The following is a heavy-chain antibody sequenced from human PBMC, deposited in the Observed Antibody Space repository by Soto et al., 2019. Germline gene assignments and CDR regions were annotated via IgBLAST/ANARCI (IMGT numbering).Heavy chain of an antibody. CDR3: VKDRRGYCSGGSCYLTHANDY. CDR1: GFTFSSYA. V-gene: IGHV3-23*01. D-gene: IGHD2-15*01. CDR2: ISGSGGST. Sequence: PGGSLRLSCAASGFTFSSYAMSWVRQAPGKGLEWVSAISGSGGSTYYADSVKGRFAISRDNSKNTLYLQMNSLRAEDTAVYYCVKDRRGYCSGGSCYLTHANDYWGQGTLVTVSS. J-gene: IGHJ4*02.